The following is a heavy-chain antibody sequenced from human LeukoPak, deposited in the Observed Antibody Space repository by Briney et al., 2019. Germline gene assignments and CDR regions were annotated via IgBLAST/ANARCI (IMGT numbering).Heavy chain of an antibody. J-gene: IGHJ4*02. CDR3: ARDHRDAAYYYDSSGYIYYFDY. D-gene: IGHD3-22*01. V-gene: IGHV4-59*01. CDR2: IYYSGST. Sequence: SETLSLTCTVSGGSISGSYWSWIRQPPGKGLEWIGYIYYSGSTKYNPSLKSRVTISVDTSKNQFFLKLSSVTAADTAVYYCARDHRDAAYYYDSSGYIYYFDYWGQGTLVTVSS. CDR1: GGSISGSY.